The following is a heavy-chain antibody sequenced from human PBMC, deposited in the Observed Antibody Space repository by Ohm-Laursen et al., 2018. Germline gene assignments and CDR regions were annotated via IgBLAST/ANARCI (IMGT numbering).Heavy chain of an antibody. Sequence: SLSLSCTASGFTFSNAWMSWVCQAPGKGLEWVGLIKRSSEGSTTHYAAPVKGRFAISRDDSENTLHLQIDSLKTEDTAIYYCTTHYKFWGQGTLVTVSA. D-gene: IGHD4-11*01. CDR3: TTHYKF. CDR1: GFTFSNAW. CDR2: IKRSSEGSTT. J-gene: IGHJ1*01. V-gene: IGHV3-15*01.